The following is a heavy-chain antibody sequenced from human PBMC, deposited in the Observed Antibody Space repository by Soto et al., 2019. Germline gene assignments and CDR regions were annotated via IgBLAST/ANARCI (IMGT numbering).Heavy chain of an antibody. CDR1: GGSFSGYY. Sequence: SETLSLTCAVYGGSFSGYYWSWIRQPPGKGLEWIGEINHSGSTNYNPSLKSRVTISVDTSRNQFSLKLSSVTAADTAVYYCARGRRTAVTIDYWGQGTLVTV. CDR2: INHSGST. J-gene: IGHJ4*02. CDR3: ARGRRTAVTIDY. V-gene: IGHV4-34*01. D-gene: IGHD4-17*01.